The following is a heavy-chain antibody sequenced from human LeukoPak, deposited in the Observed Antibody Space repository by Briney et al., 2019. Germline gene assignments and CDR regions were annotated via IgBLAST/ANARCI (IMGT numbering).Heavy chain of an antibody. CDR3: AKGDVVAVAATPSWFDP. Sequence: PGGSLRLSCAASGFTFSSYAISWVRQAPGKGLEWVSAISGSGGSTYYADSVKGRFTISRDNSKNTLYLQMNSLRAEDTAVYYCAKGDVVAVAATPSWFDPWGQGTLVTVSS. J-gene: IGHJ5*02. D-gene: IGHD2-15*01. CDR1: GFTFSSYA. V-gene: IGHV3-23*01. CDR2: ISGSGGST.